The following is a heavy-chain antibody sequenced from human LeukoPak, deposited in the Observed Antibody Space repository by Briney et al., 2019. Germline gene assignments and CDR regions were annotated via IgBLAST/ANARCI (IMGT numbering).Heavy chain of an antibody. CDR2: ISGSGDTT. Sequence: GGSLRLSCAASGFTFSSYAMTWVRQAPGKGLEWVSGISGSGDTTYYADSVKGRFTISRDNSKNTLYLQMNSLRAEDTAIYYCAKDRISTSGTVDYWGQGTLVTVSS. J-gene: IGHJ4*02. CDR1: GFTFSSYA. CDR3: AKDRISTSGTVDY. V-gene: IGHV3-23*01. D-gene: IGHD6-13*01.